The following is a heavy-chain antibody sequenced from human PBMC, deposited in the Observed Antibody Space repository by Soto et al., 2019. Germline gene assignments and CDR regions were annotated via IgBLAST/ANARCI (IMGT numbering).Heavy chain of an antibody. J-gene: IGHJ5*02. CDR3: ARGSRWLGESPSDYNWFDP. CDR2: ISAYNGNT. CDR1: GYTFTSYG. D-gene: IGHD3-10*01. V-gene: IGHV1-18*01. Sequence: QVQLVQSGAEVKKPGASVQVACKASGYTFTSYGISWVRQAPGQGLERMGWISAYNGNTNYAQKLQGRVTMTTDTSTSTACMEVRSLRCDDTAVYYCARGSRWLGESPSDYNWFDPWGQGTLVTVSS.